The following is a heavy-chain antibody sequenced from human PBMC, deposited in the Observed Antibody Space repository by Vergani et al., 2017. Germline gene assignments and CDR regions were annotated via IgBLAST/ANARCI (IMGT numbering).Heavy chain of an antibody. J-gene: IGHJ4*02. Sequence: QVQLQQWGAGLLKPSETLSLTCAVYGGSFSGYYWSWIRQPPGKGLEWIGEINHSGSTNYNPSLKSRVTISVDTSKNQFSLKLSSVTAADTAVYYCAREMKGFDYSYYFDYWGQGTLVTVSS. V-gene: IGHV4-34*01. CDR2: INHSGST. CDR1: GGSFSGYY. D-gene: IGHD4-11*01. CDR3: AREMKGFDYSYYFDY.